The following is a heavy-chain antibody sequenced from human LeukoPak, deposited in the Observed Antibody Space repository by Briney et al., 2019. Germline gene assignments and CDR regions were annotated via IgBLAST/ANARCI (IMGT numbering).Heavy chain of an antibody. CDR2: IIPIFGTA. Sequence: GSSVKVSCKASGGTFSSYAISWVRQAPGQGLEWMGGIIPIFGTANYAQKFQGRVTITTDESTSTAYMELSSLRSEDTAVYYCARDGTAATVNWFDPWGQGTLVTVSS. D-gene: IGHD2-15*01. J-gene: IGHJ5*02. CDR3: ARDGTAATVNWFDP. V-gene: IGHV1-69*05. CDR1: GGTFSSYA.